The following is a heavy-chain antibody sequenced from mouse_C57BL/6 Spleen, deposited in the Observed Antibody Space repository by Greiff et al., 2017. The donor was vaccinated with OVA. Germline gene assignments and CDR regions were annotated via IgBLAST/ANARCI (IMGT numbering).Heavy chain of an antibody. J-gene: IGHJ4*01. V-gene: IGHV2-2*01. CDR3: ARIDYDGGPYYAMDY. Sequence: VKLVESGPGLVQPSQSLSITCTVSGFSLTSYGVHWVRQSPGKGLEWLGVIWSGGSTDYNAAFISRLSISKDNSKSQVFFKMNSLQADDTAIYYCARIDYDGGPYYAMDYWGQGTSVTVSS. D-gene: IGHD2-4*01. CDR2: IWSGGST. CDR1: GFSLTSYG.